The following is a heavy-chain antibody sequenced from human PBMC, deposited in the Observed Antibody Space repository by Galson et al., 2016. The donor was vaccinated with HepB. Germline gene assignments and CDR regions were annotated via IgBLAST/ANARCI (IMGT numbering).Heavy chain of an antibody. CDR1: GFTVSSNY. Sequence: SLRFSCAASGFTVSSNYMTWVRQPPGKGLECVSVIYSGGSTDYADSVKGRFTISRDNSKNTLYLQMNSLRAEDTAVYYCANGPSSTAAIRDYWGQGTLVTVSS. CDR2: IYSGGST. J-gene: IGHJ4*02. V-gene: IGHV3-53*01. D-gene: IGHD2-21*02. CDR3: ANGPSSTAAIRDY.